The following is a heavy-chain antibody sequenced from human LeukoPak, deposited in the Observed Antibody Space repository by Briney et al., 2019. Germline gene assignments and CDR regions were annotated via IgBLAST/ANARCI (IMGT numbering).Heavy chain of an antibody. CDR3: AREITMVRGVIFYYFDY. D-gene: IGHD3-10*01. CDR1: GGTFSSYA. CDR2: IIPILGIA. J-gene: IGHJ4*02. V-gene: IGHV1-69*04. Sequence: ASVKVSCKASGGTFSSYAISWVRQAPGQGLEWMGRIIPILGIANYAQKFQGRVTITADKSTSTAYMELSSLRSEDTAVYYCAREITMVRGVIFYYFDYWGQGTLVTVSS.